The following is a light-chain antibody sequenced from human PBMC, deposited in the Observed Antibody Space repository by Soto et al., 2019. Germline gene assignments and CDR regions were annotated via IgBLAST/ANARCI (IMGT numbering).Light chain of an antibody. V-gene: IGLV2-8*01. Sequence: QSALTQPPSASGSFRQSVTLSCTGTSSDVGGYNYVSWYQQHPGKAPKLMIYEVSERPSGVPDRFSGSKSGNTASLTVSGLQADDEADYYCSSYSGTNYHYVFGTGTKVTVL. J-gene: IGLJ1*01. CDR2: EVS. CDR3: SSYSGTNYHYV. CDR1: SSDVGGYNY.